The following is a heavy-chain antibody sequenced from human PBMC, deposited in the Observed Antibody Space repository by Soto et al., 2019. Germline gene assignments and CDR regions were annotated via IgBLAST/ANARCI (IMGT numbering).Heavy chain of an antibody. J-gene: IGHJ6*02. CDR2: ISYDGSNK. V-gene: IGHV3-30*04. Sequence: GESLRLSCSASGFNFHTYSMHWVRQAPDKGLEWVAVISYDGSNKFNADSVKGRFTISRDNSENTLYLQMNSLRADDAAMYYCARERGGYASGYYYCIDFWGEGTAHTVS. CDR3: ARERGGYASGYYYCIDF. D-gene: IGHD6-19*01. CDR1: GFNFHTYS.